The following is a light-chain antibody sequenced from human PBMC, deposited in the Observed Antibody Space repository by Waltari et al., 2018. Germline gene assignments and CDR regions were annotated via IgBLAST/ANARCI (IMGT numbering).Light chain of an antibody. CDR2: ENN. CDR3: ETWDDSLLGPL. J-gene: IGLJ2*01. CDR1: SSNIGTYE. V-gene: IGLV1-40*01. Sequence: QSVLTQPPSVSGAPGQRVTIPCTGSSSNIGTYEVYWYQQFPGTAPKLLIHENNKRPSGVSDRFSGSKSGTSASLTITGLQSEDEAEYYCETWDDSLLGPLFGGGTRLTVL.